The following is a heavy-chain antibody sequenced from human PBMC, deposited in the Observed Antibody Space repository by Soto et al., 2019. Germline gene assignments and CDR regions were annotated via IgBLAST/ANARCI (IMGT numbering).Heavy chain of an antibody. CDR1: GGYISSYY. D-gene: IGHD2-2*03. CDR3: AITNGYCSSTSCYYWFDP. J-gene: IGHJ5*02. V-gene: IGHV4-59*08. CDR2: IYYSGST. Sequence: SETLSLTCTVSGGYISSYYWSWIRQPPGKGLEWIGYIYYSGSTNYNPSLKSRVTISVDTSKNQFSLKLSSVTAADTAVYYCAITNGYCSSTSCYYWFDPWGQGTLVTVSS.